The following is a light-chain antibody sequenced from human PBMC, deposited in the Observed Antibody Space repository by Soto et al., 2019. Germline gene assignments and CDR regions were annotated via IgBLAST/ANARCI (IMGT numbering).Light chain of an antibody. CDR3: QQSYSTPFT. CDR2: GAS. J-gene: IGKJ3*01. Sequence: EIVLTQSPGTLSLSPGERATLSCRASQSVSSNYLAWYQQKPGQAPRLLIYGASSRATGIPDRFSGSGSGTDFTLTISRLEPEDFATYYCQQSYSTPFTFGPGTKVDN. V-gene: IGKV3-20*01. CDR1: QSVSSNY.